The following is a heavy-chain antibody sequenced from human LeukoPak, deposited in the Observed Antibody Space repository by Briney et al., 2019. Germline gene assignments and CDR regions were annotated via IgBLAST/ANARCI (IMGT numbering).Heavy chain of an antibody. J-gene: IGHJ5*02. V-gene: IGHV3-7*01. D-gene: IGHD4-23*01. CDR3: ARDLNKWVVTPGADWFDP. CDR1: GFTFSSYW. CDR2: IKQDGSEK. Sequence: GGSLRLSCAASGFTFSSYWMSWVRQAPGKGLEWVANIKQDGSEKYYVDSVKGRFTISRDNAKNSLYLQMNSLRAEDTAVYYCARDLNKWVVTPGADWFDPWGQGTLVTVSS.